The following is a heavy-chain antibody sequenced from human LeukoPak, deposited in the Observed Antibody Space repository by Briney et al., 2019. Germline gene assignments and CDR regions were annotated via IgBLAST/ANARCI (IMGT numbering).Heavy chain of an antibody. CDR2: THDSGNS. Sequence: SETLSLTCTVSGGSITDNYWAWIRQPPGKGLEWIGYTHDSGNSNYNPSLRSRVTISIDTSKNQFSLKLTSVTAADTAVYYCARDRSAAPADYWGQGTLVTVSS. CDR3: ARDRSAAPADY. V-gene: IGHV4-59*13. J-gene: IGHJ4*02. D-gene: IGHD6-13*01. CDR1: GGSITDNY.